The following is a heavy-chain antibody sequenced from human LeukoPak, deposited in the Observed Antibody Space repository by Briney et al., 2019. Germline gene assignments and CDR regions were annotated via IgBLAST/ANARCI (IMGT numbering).Heavy chain of an antibody. Sequence: PGGSLRLSCAASGFTFSSYAMHWVRQAPGKGLEWVVVISYDGSDKYYADSVKGRFTISRDNSKNTLYLQMNSLRAEDTAVYYCARATGYSSGWYDYWGQGTLVTVSS. CDR1: GFTFSSYA. D-gene: IGHD6-19*01. CDR2: ISYDGSDK. V-gene: IGHV3-30-3*01. CDR3: ARATGYSSGWYDY. J-gene: IGHJ4*02.